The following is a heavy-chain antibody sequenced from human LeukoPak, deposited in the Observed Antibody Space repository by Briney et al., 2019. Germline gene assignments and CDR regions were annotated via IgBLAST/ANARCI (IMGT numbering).Heavy chain of an antibody. CDR2: ISYDGSNK. CDR3: AKGGRWEKILPAAVDY. D-gene: IGHD2-2*01. J-gene: IGHJ4*02. CDR1: GFTFSSYA. V-gene: IGHV3-30*04. Sequence: QPGRSLRLSCAASGFTFSSYAMHWVRQAPGKGLEWVAVISYDGSNKYYADSVKGRFTMSRDNSKNTLYLQMNSLRAEDTAVYYCAKGGRWEKILPAAVDYWGQGTLVTVSS.